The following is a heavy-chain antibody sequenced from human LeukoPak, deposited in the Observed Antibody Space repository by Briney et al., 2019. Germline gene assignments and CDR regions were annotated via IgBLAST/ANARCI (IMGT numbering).Heavy chain of an antibody. J-gene: IGHJ5*02. CDR3: ARVYGFWSGYYDWFDP. CDR2: MNPNSGNT. CDR1: GYTFTSYD. D-gene: IGHD3-3*01. V-gene: IGHV1-8*01. Sequence: ASVKVSCKASGYTFTSYDINWVRQATGQGLEWMGWMNPNSGNTGYAQKFQGRVTMTRNTSISTAYMELSSLRSEDTAVYYCARVYGFWSGYYDWFDPWGQGTLVTVSS.